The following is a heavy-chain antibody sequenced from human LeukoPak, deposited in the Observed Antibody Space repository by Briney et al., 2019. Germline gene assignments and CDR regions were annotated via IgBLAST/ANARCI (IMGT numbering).Heavy chain of an antibody. J-gene: IGHJ4*02. CDR3: ARGLTSYYDSSGYW. D-gene: IGHD3-22*01. V-gene: IGHV3-7*02. Sequence: PGGSLRLSCAASGFTFSMYWMTWVRQAPGKGLEWVANIRQDGSHKYYVDSVKGRFTVSRDNAKNSLCLQMNSLRAEDTAVYYCARGLTSYYDSSGYWGGQGTLVTVSS. CDR1: GFTFSMYW. CDR2: IRQDGSHK.